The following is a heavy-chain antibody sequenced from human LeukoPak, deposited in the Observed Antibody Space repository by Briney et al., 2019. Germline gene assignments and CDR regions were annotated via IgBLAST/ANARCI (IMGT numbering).Heavy chain of an antibody. CDR1: GFTFTNAW. CDR3: AKFRGSGWSPEGY. V-gene: IGHV3-15*01. Sequence: GGSLRLSCAASGFTFTNAWMSWVRQAPGKGLEWVGRIKSKSDGGTIDYGAPVKGRFTISRDDSKNTLYLQMNSLRAEDTAVYYCAKFRGSGWSPEGYWGQGTLVTVSS. D-gene: IGHD6-19*01. CDR2: IKSKSDGGTI. J-gene: IGHJ4*02.